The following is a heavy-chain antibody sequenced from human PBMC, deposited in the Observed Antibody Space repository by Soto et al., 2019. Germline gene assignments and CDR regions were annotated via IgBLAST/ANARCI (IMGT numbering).Heavy chain of an antibody. D-gene: IGHD5-18*01. J-gene: IGHJ4*02. CDR1: GYSFTSYW. Sequence: PGDSLKISCKGSGYSFTSYWISWVRQMPGKGLEWMGRIDPSDSYTNYSPSFQGHVTISADKSISTAYLQWSSLKASDTAMYYCARHTAMAAPFDYWGQGTLVTVSS. CDR2: IDPSDSYT. V-gene: IGHV5-10-1*01. CDR3: ARHTAMAAPFDY.